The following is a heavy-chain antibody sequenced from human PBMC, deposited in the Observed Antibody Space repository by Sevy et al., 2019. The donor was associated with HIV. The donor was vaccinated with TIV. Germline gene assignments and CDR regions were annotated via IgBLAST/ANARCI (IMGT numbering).Heavy chain of an antibody. V-gene: IGHV3-66*02. D-gene: IGHD3-16*01. J-gene: IGHJ3*02. CDR3: ASLNDYVWGSQGPGAFDI. Sequence: GGSLRLSCAASGFTVSSNYMSWVRQAPGKGLEWVSVIYSGGSTYYADSVKGRFTISRDNSKNTLYLQMNSLRAEETAVYYCASLNDYVWGSQGPGAFDIWGQGTTVTVSS. CDR1: GFTVSSNY. CDR2: IYSGGST.